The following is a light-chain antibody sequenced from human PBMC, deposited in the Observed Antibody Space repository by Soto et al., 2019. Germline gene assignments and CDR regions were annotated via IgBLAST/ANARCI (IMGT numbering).Light chain of an antibody. CDR2: EGG. Sequence: QSALTQPASVSGSPGQSITISCTGTSSDVGNYNLVSWYQQYPGKAPKLMIYEGGKRHSGVSNRFSGSKSGNTASLTISGLQAEDEADYYCCSFALRSTLIFGGGTKVTVL. V-gene: IGLV2-23*01. CDR1: SSDVGNYNL. CDR3: CSFALRSTLI. J-gene: IGLJ2*01.